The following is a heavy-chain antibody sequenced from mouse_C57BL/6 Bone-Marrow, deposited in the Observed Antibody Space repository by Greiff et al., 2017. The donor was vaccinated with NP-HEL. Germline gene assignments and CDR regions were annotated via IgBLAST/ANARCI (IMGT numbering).Heavy chain of an antibody. V-gene: IGHV5-4*01. CDR3: AKNWDWYFDV. J-gene: IGHJ1*03. CDR2: LSDGGSYT. CDR1: GFTFSSYA. Sequence: EVQRVGSGGGLVKPGGALQLSCAASGFTFSSYALSLVRQTPEKRLEWVATLSDGGSYTYYPDNVKGRFTISRDNAKNNLYLQMSHLKSEDTAMYYCAKNWDWYFDVWGTGTTVTVSS. D-gene: IGHD4-1*01.